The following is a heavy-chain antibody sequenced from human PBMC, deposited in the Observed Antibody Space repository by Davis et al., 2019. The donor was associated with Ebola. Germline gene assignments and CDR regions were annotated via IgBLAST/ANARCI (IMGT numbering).Heavy chain of an antibody. J-gene: IGHJ4*02. CDR1: GFNANTNY. V-gene: IGHV3-66*01. Sequence: GESLKISCAASGFNANTNYMTCVRQAPGEGLEWVAVIYSGGNTYYADSVKGRFTISRDNSKNTVYLQMNSLRVEDTAVYYCARKLVGRDDYWGQGTLVTVSS. CDR3: ARKLVGRDDY. D-gene: IGHD2-15*01. CDR2: IYSGGNT.